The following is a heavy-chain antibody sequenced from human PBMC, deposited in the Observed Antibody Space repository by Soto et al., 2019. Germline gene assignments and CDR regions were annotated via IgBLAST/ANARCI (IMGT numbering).Heavy chain of an antibody. D-gene: IGHD3-22*01. CDR1: GFTFSSYG. V-gene: IGHV3-33*01. J-gene: IGHJ4*02. Sequence: GGSLRLSCAASGFTFSSYGMHWVRQAPGKGLEWVAVIWYDGSNKYYADSVKGRFTISRDNSKNTLYLQMNSLRAEDMAVYYCARETYYYDSSGYYSPGYWGQGTLVTVSS. CDR2: IWYDGSNK. CDR3: ARETYYYDSSGYYSPGY.